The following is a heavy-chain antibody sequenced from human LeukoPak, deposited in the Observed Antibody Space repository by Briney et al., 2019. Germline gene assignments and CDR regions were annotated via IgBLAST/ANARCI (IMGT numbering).Heavy chain of an antibody. CDR2: IIPIFGTA. Sequence: SVKVSCKASGGTFSSYAISWVRQAPGQGLEWMGGIIPIFGTANYAQKFQGRVTITADESTSTAYMELSSLGSEDTAVYYCAREEESGLRYFDRAHWFDPWGQGTLVTVSS. CDR1: GGTFSSYA. CDR3: AREEESGLRYFDRAHWFDP. D-gene: IGHD3-9*01. J-gene: IGHJ5*02. V-gene: IGHV1-69*13.